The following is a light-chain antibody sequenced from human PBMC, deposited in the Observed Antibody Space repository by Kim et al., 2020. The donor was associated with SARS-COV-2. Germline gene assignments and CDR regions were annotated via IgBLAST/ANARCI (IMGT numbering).Light chain of an antibody. CDR2: YDS. Sequence: PGKTGRITWGGNNIGSKSVHWYQQKPGQAPVLVIYYDSDRPSGIPERFSGSNSGNTATLTISRVEAGDEADYYCQVWDSSSDHVVFGGGTQLTVL. CDR3: QVWDSSSDHVV. J-gene: IGLJ2*01. V-gene: IGLV3-21*04. CDR1: NIGSKS.